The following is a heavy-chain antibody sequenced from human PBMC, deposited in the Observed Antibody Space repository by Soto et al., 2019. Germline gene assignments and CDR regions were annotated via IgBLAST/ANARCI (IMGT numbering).Heavy chain of an antibody. V-gene: IGHV1-69*13. D-gene: IGHD3-10*01. CDR2: IIPIFGTA. CDR3: ARFLYYGSGSSYYYYYGTDV. Sequence: GASVKVSCKASGGTFSSYAISWVRQAPGQGLEWMGGIIPIFGTANYAQKFQGRVTITADESTGTAYMELSSLRSEDTAVYYCARFLYYGSGSSYYYYYGTDVWGQGTTVTVSS. J-gene: IGHJ6*02. CDR1: GGTFSSYA.